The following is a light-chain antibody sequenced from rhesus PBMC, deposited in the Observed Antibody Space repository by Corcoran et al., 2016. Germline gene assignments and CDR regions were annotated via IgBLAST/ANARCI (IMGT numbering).Light chain of an antibody. Sequence: DIQMTQSPSSLSASVGDTVTITCRASQGINSWLAWYQQKPGKAPKLLIYKASSLESGVPSRFSGSGAVTDFTLPISSLQSEDFATYYCQQYNLRPFTLGPRTKLEIK. V-gene: IGKV1-22*01. CDR3: QQYNLRPFT. CDR2: KAS. J-gene: IGKJ3*01. CDR1: QGINSW.